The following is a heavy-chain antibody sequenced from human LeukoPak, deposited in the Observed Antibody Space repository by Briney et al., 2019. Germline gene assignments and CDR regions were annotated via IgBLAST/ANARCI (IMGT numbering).Heavy chain of an antibody. CDR3: ARDPRGWELLPDYFQR. V-gene: IGHV3-21*01. Sequence: GGSLRLSCAASGFTFSSYSMNWVRQAPGKGLEWVSSISSSSSYIYYADSVKGRFTISRDNAKNSLYLQMNSLRAEDTAVYYCARDPRGWELLPDYFQRWGQGTLVTVSS. CDR1: GFTFSSYS. D-gene: IGHD1-26*01. CDR2: ISSSSSYI. J-gene: IGHJ1*01.